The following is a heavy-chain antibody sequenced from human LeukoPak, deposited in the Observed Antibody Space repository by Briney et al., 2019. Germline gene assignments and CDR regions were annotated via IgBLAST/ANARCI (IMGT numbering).Heavy chain of an antibody. D-gene: IGHD3-22*01. CDR3: TRHVIYYYDSSGEFDY. V-gene: IGHV3-73*01. Sequence: PGGSLRLSCAASGFTFSGSAMHWVRQASGKGLEWVGRIRSKANSYATAYAASVKGRFAISRDDSKNTAYLQMNSLKTEDTAVYYCTRHVIYYYDSSGEFDYWGQGTLVTVSS. CDR2: IRSKANSYAT. CDR1: GFTFSGSA. J-gene: IGHJ4*02.